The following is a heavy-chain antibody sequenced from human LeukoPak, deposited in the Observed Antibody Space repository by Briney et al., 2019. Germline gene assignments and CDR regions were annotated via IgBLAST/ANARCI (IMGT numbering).Heavy chain of an antibody. CDR3: ASLTESGYDFFWNY. Sequence: PSETLSLTCTVSGGSVSSGDYYWSWIRQHPGKGLEWIGYIYHSGITNYNPSLKSRLTISIDRSKNHFSLKLSSVTAADTAVYYCASLTESGYDFFWNYWGQGTLVTVSS. CDR2: IYHSGIT. CDR1: GGSVSSGDYY. J-gene: IGHJ4*02. V-gene: IGHV4-31*03. D-gene: IGHD5-12*01.